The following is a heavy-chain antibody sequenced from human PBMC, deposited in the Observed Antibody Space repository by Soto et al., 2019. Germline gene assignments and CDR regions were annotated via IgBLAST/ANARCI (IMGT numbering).Heavy chain of an antibody. CDR1: GLTFSSYA. D-gene: IGHD1-20*01. J-gene: IGHJ4*02. Sequence: PGGSLRLSCAASGLTFSSYAMSWVRQAPGKGLEWVSAISGSGAGAYYADSVKGRFTISRDNSQDTLYLQMNSLRAEDTAVYYCAARRTGRYFDYWGQGT. CDR3: AARRTGRYFDY. V-gene: IGHV3-23*01. CDR2: ISGSGAGA.